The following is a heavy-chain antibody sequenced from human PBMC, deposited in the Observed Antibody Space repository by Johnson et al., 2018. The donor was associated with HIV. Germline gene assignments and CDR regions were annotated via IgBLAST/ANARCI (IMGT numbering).Heavy chain of an antibody. Sequence: VQLVESGGGLVLPGGSLRLSCVGSGFTFSSYWMSWVRQAPGKGLEWVATIKQDGSERYHVDSVKGRFTISRDNAKKSLYLQMNSLRVEDTAVYYCAKDLEEGQQWLIGAFDIWGQGTLVIVSS. CDR2: IKQDGSER. V-gene: IGHV3-7*01. J-gene: IGHJ3*02. D-gene: IGHD6-19*01. CDR3: AKDLEEGQQWLIGAFDI. CDR1: GFTFSSYW.